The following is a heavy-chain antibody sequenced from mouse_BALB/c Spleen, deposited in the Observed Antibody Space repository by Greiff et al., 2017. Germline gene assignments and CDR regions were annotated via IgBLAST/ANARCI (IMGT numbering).Heavy chain of an antibody. CDR3: TRDYDYDPSYAMDY. D-gene: IGHD2-4*01. J-gene: IGHJ4*01. CDR2: ISSGGSYT. V-gene: IGHV5-6*01. CDR1: GFTFSSYG. Sequence: EVQVVESGGDLVKPGGSLKLSCAASGFTFSSYGMSWVRQTPDKRLEWVATISSGGSYTYYPDSVKGRFTISRDNAKNTLYLQMSSLKSEDTAMYYCTRDYDYDPSYAMDYWGQGTSVTVSS.